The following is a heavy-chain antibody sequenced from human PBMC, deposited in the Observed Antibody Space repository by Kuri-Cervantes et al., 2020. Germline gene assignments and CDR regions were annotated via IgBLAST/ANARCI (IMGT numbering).Heavy chain of an antibody. Sequence: GESLKISCAASGFTFSSYGMHWVRQAPGKGLEWVAVIWYDGSNKYYADSVKGRFTISRDNSKNTLYLQMNSLRAEDTAVYYCARDASIAAAWVWFDPWGQGTLVTVS. D-gene: IGHD6-13*01. CDR1: GFTFSSYG. CDR2: IWYDGSNK. V-gene: IGHV3-33*01. CDR3: ARDASIAAAWVWFDP. J-gene: IGHJ5*02.